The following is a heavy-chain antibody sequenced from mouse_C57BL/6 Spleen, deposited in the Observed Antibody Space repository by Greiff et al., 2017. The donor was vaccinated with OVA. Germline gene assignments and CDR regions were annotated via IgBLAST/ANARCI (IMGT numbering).Heavy chain of an antibody. J-gene: IGHJ2*01. Sequence: QVQLQQPGAELVKPGASVKMSCKASGYTFTSYWITWVKQRPGQGLEWIGDIYPGSGSTNYNEKFKSKATLTVDPSSSTAYMQLSSLTSEDSAVYYCAREGSRGYYFDYWGQGTTLTVSS. CDR1: GYTFTSYW. D-gene: IGHD1-1*01. CDR3: AREGSRGYYFDY. V-gene: IGHV1-55*01. CDR2: IYPGSGST.